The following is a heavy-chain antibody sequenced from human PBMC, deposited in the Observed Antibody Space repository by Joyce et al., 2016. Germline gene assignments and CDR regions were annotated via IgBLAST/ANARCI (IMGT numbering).Heavy chain of an antibody. CDR1: GFTFSGYS. D-gene: IGHD3-3*01. CDR2: ISGSSTYI. CDR3: ARTIFGVVKYGMDV. Sequence: GGSLRLSCVVSGFTFSGYSMNWVRQAPGKGRGWLSYISGSSTYIDYADSVKGRFTVSRDNAKSSLYLQMNSLRAEDTAIYYCARTIFGVVKYGMDVWGQGTTVTVSS. J-gene: IGHJ6*02. V-gene: IGHV3-21*01.